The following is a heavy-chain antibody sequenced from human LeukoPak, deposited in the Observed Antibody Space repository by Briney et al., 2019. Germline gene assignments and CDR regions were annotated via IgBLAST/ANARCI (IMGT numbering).Heavy chain of an antibody. V-gene: IGHV4-31*03. D-gene: IGHD4-17*01. CDR2: IYYSGST. CDR3: ARTNYGDYDY. Sequence: SQTLSLTCTVSGGSISSGGYYWSWIRQHPGTGLEWIGYIYYSGSTYYNPSLKSRVTISVDTSKNQFSLKLSSVTAADTAVYYCARTNYGDYDYWGQGTLVTVSS. CDR1: GGSISSGGYY. J-gene: IGHJ4*02.